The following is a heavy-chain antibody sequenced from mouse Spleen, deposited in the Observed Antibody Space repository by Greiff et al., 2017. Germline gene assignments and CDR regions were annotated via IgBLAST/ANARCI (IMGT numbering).Heavy chain of an antibody. V-gene: IGHV1-66*01. Sequence: LVESGPELVKPGASVKISCKASGYSFTSYYIHWVKQRPGQGLEWIGWIYPGSGNTKYNEKFKGKATLTADTSSSTAYMQLSSLTSEDSAVYYCARDDYHDYWGQGTTLTVSS. CDR2: IYPGSGNT. J-gene: IGHJ2*01. CDR1: GYSFTSYY. CDR3: ARDDYHDY. D-gene: IGHD2-4*01.